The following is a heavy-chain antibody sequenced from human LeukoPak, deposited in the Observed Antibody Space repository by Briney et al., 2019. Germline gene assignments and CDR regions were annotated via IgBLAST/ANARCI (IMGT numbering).Heavy chain of an antibody. CDR1: GYTFTSYA. CDR2: INAGNGNT. J-gene: IGHJ4*02. CDR3: ARDYYGSGSYQDY. Sequence: GASVKVSCKASGYTFTSYAMHWVRQAPGQRLEWMGWINAGNGNTKYSQRFQGRVTITRDTSASTAYMELSSLRSEDTAVYYCARDYYGSGSYQDYWGQGTLVTVSS. V-gene: IGHV1-3*01. D-gene: IGHD3-10*01.